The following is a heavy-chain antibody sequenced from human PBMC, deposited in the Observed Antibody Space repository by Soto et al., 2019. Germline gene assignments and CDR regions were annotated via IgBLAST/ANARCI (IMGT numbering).Heavy chain of an antibody. V-gene: IGHV4-31*03. D-gene: IGHD3-3*01. Sequence: PSETLSLTCTVSGGSISSCGYYWSWIRQHPGKGLEWIGYIYYSGSTYYNPSLKSRVTISVDTSKNQFSLKLSSVTAADTAVYYCARENFEVVRIIDYWGQGTLVTVSS. CDR3: ARENFEVVRIIDY. CDR2: IYYSGST. J-gene: IGHJ4*02. CDR1: GGSISSCGYY.